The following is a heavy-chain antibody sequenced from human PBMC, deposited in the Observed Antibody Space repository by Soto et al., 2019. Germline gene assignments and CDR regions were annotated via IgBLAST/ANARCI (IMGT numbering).Heavy chain of an antibody. CDR3: ARGGGPMDV. CDR2: ISSNGGST. CDR1: GFTFSSYA. D-gene: IGHD3-16*01. J-gene: IGHJ6*03. V-gene: IGHV3-64*01. Sequence: EVQLVESGGGLVQPGGSLRLSCAASGFTFSSYAMHWVRQAPGKGLEYVSAISSNGGSTYYANSVKGRFTISRDNSKNTLYLQMGSLRAEDMAVYYCARGGGPMDVWGKGTTVTVSS.